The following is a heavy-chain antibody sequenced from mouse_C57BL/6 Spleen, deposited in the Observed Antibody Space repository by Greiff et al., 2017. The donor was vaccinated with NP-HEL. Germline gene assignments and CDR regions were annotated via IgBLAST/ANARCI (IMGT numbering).Heavy chain of an antibody. CDR1: GYTFTDYY. Sequence: EVQLQQSGPELVKPGASVKISCKASGYTFTDYYMNWVKQSHGKSLEWIGDINPNNGGTSYNQKFKGKATLTVDKSSSTAYMELRSLTSEDSAVYYCAGSPYYYGSSYFDYWGQGTTLTVSS. J-gene: IGHJ2*01. CDR3: AGSPYYYGSSYFDY. CDR2: INPNNGGT. D-gene: IGHD1-1*01. V-gene: IGHV1-26*01.